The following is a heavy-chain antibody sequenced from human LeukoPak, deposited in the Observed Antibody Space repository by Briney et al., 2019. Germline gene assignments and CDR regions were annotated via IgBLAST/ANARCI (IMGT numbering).Heavy chain of an antibody. V-gene: IGHV4-59*01. CDR2: IYYSGST. CDR3: ARARGYLTDY. D-gene: IGHD3-22*01. J-gene: IGHJ4*02. CDR1: DGSINNYY. Sequence: PSETLSLTCTVSDGSINNYYWSWIRHPPGKGLEWIGHIYYSGSTNYNPSLKSRVTISVDTSKNQFSLKLSSVTAADTAVYYCARARGYLTDYWGQGTRVTVSS.